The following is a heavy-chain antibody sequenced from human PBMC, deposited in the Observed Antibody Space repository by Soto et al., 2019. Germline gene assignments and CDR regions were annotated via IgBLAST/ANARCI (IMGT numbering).Heavy chain of an antibody. Sequence: QVQLQESGPGLVKPSETLSLTCAVSGDSISTYYCMWIRQPPGKGLESIGYLYYGRSANYNPSLMSRVTLSVDTSTNQCSLTLSSMTAADTAVYYCALRSMAVLPEYWGQGTLVTVSS. D-gene: IGHD2-8*02. CDR3: ALRSMAVLPEY. CDR1: GDSISTYY. J-gene: IGHJ4*02. CDR2: LYYGRSA. V-gene: IGHV4-59*01.